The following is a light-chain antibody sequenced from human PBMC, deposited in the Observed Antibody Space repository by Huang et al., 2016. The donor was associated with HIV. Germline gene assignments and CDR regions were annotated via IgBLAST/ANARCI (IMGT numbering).Light chain of an antibody. CDR3: QQSYSAPYT. V-gene: IGKV1-39*01. J-gene: IGKJ2*01. CDR1: QSISSF. CDR2: GAS. Sequence: DIQMTQSPSSLSASVGDRVTITCRASQSISSFLHWYHQTPGKAPKLLIYGASNLESGVPSRFSGSGSGTDFTLTISSLQPEDFATYYCQQSYSAPYTFGQGTKLEIK.